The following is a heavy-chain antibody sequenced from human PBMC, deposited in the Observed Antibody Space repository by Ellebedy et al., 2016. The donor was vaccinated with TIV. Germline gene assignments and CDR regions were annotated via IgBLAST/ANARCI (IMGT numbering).Heavy chain of an antibody. D-gene: IGHD1-26*01. J-gene: IGHJ4*02. Sequence: SLKISXAASGFTFDDYAMHWVRQAPGKGLEWVSGISWNSGSIGYADSVKGRFTISRDNAKNSLYLQMNSLRDEDTAVYYCARPAVGASDYWGQGTLVTVSS. V-gene: IGHV3-9*01. CDR2: ISWNSGSI. CDR1: GFTFDDYA. CDR3: ARPAVGASDY.